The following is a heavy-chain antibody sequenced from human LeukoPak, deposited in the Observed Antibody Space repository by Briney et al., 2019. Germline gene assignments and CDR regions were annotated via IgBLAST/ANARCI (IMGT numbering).Heavy chain of an antibody. CDR2: IWYDGSNK. V-gene: IGHV3-33*06. D-gene: IGHD2-2*01. Sequence: PGGSLRLSCAASGFTFSSYGMHWVRQAPGKGLEWVAVIWYDGSNKYYADSVKGRFTISRDNSKNTLYLQMNSLRAEDTAVYYCAKDGCSSTSCYDFDYWGQGTLVTVSS. CDR3: AKDGCSSTSCYDFDY. J-gene: IGHJ4*02. CDR1: GFTFSSYG.